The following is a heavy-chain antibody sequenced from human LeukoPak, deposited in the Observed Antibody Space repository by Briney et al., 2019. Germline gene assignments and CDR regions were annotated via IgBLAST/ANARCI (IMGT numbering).Heavy chain of an antibody. V-gene: IGHV3-53*01. CDR1: GLTVSSSY. J-gene: IGHJ3*02. CDR3: ARNILFAFDM. Sequence: PGGSLRLSCAASGLTVSSSYMSWVRQAPGKGLEWVSITYNDGSTYYADSMKGRFTISRDNSKNTLYLQVNSLRAEDTAMYYCARNILFAFDMWGQGTMVTVSS. CDR2: TYNDGST.